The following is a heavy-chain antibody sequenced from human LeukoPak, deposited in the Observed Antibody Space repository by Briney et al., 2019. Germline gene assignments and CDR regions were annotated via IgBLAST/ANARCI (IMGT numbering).Heavy chain of an antibody. CDR1: GYTFTNYG. CDR3: ARGDYCSGGSCYSGSFDY. Sequence: GASVKVSCKASGYTFTNYGITWVRQAPGQGLEWMGWTSAHNGDIKYAQKFQGRVTMTTDTSTTTAYMELRSLRSDDTAVYYCARGDYCSGGSCYSGSFDYWGQGTLVTVPS. D-gene: IGHD2-15*01. CDR2: TSAHNGDI. J-gene: IGHJ4*02. V-gene: IGHV1-18*01.